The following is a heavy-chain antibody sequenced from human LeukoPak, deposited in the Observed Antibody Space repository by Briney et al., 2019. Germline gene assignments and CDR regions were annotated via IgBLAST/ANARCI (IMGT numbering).Heavy chain of an antibody. D-gene: IGHD1-20*01. J-gene: IGHJ4*02. CDR3: ARGDNWNDDTSDY. V-gene: IGHV3-11*01. Sequence: GGSLRLSCAASGFTFSDYYVSWIRQAPGKGLEWVSYISSCGSTIYYADSVKGRFTISRDNAKNSLYLQMNSLRAEDTAVYYCARGDNWNDDTSDYWGQGTLVTVSS. CDR2: ISSCGSTI. CDR1: GFTFSDYY.